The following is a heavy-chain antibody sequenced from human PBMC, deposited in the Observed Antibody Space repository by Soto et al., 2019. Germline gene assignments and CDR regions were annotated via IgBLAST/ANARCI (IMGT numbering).Heavy chain of an antibody. J-gene: IGHJ6*02. D-gene: IGHD2-15*01. V-gene: IGHV2-5*02. CDR3: AHDSSGYYGMDV. Sequence: QITLKESGPTLVKPTQTLTLTCTFSGFSLSTSGVGVGWIRQPPGKALEWLALIYWDDDKRYSPSLKSRLTITKDSSKSQVVLIMTNMDPVDTATYYGAHDSSGYYGMDVWGQGTTVTVSS. CDR1: GFSLSTSGVG. CDR2: IYWDDDK.